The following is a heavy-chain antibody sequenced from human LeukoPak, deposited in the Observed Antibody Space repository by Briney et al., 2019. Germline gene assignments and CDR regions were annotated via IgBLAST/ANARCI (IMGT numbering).Heavy chain of an antibody. D-gene: IGHD6-13*01. Sequence: ASVKVSCKASGYTFTGYYMHWVRQAPGQGLEWMGWMNPNSGNTGYAQKFQGRVTITRNTSISTAYMELSSLRSEDTAVYYCARGFRWKQQLVRRAYYFDYWGQGTLVTVSS. CDR3: ARGFRWKQQLVRRAYYFDY. CDR2: MNPNSGNT. V-gene: IGHV1-8*03. J-gene: IGHJ4*02. CDR1: GYTFTGYY.